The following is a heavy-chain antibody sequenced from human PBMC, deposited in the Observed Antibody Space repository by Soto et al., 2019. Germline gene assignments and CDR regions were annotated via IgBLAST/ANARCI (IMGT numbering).Heavy chain of an antibody. CDR1: GFTFSSYG. D-gene: IGHD2-15*01. J-gene: IGHJ4*02. Sequence: QVQLVESGGGVVQPGRSLRLSCAASGFTFSSYGMHWVRQAPGKGLEWVAVISYDGSNKYYADSVKGRFTISRDNSKNTLNLQMNSLRAADTAVYYCAKDWGIVVVVAADYWGQGTLVSVSS. CDR2: ISYDGSNK. V-gene: IGHV3-30*18. CDR3: AKDWGIVVVVAADY.